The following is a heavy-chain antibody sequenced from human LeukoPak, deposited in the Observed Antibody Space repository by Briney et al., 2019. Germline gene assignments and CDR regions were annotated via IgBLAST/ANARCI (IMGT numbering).Heavy chain of an antibody. Sequence: PGGSLRLSCAASGFTVSSKYMGWVRQAPGKGLEWVSVIHPGGTIYYADSVKGTFTISRDNSKNTLYLQMNSLRAEDTAVYYCAKDYYYDSSGYSFDYWGQGTLVTVSS. CDR1: GFTVSSKY. CDR2: IHPGGTI. D-gene: IGHD3-22*01. J-gene: IGHJ4*02. CDR3: AKDYYYDSSGYSFDY. V-gene: IGHV3-66*01.